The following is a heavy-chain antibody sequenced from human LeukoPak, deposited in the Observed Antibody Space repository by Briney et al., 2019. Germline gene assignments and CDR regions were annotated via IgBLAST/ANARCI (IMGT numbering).Heavy chain of an antibody. CDR1: GFTSSSYA. Sequence: GGSLRLSCAASGFTSSSYALNWVRQAPGKGLEWVATVSGSGDRMYHADSVKGRFTISRDNSKNTIYLQMNSLRAEDTALYYCAKAAAAPGFDFWGQGTLDTVSS. CDR2: VSGSGDRM. D-gene: IGHD6-13*01. CDR3: AKAAAAPGFDF. V-gene: IGHV3-23*01. J-gene: IGHJ4*02.